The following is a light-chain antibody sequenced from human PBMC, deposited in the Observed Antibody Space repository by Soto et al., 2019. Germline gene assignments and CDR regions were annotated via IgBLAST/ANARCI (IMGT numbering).Light chain of an antibody. CDR2: DAS. J-gene: IGKJ4*01. Sequence: TQSPGTLSASVGDRVTITCRASQSISSWLAWYQKKPGKAPKVLIYDASTLESGVPSRFSGSGSGTEFTLTISSLQPDDFATYCCQQYDTYLTFGGGTKVEIK. CDR1: QSISSW. V-gene: IGKV1-5*01. CDR3: QQYDTYLT.